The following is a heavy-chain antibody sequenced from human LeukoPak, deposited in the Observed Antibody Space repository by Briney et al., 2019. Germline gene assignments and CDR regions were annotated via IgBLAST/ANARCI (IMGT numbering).Heavy chain of an antibody. Sequence: GGSLRLSCAASGFTFSSYVMTWVRLAPGKGLEWVSAVSGSGGTTYYADSVKGRFTISRDNSKNTLYLQMNSLRAEDTAVYYCAKDRGRTIGGDFDYWGQGTLVTVSS. V-gene: IGHV3-23*01. J-gene: IGHJ4*02. CDR2: VSGSGGTT. CDR3: AKDRGRTIGGDFDY. CDR1: GFTFSSYV. D-gene: IGHD2-8*01.